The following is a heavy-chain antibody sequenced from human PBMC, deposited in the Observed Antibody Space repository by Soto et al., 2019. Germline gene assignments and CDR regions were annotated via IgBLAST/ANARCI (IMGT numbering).Heavy chain of an antibody. CDR3: ARHGVVATTYFDY. J-gene: IGHJ4*02. Sequence: TSETLSLTCTVSGGSISSYYWSWIRQPPGKGLEWIGYIYYSGSTNYNPSLKSRVTISVDTSKNQFSLKLSSVTAADTAVYYCARHGVVATTYFDYWGQGTLVTVSS. CDR2: IYYSGST. D-gene: IGHD2-21*01. V-gene: IGHV4-59*08. CDR1: GGSISSYY.